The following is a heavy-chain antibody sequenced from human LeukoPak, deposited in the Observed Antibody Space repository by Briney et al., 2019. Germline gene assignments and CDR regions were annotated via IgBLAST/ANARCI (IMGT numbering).Heavy chain of an antibody. V-gene: IGHV3-64D*09. CDR1: GFTFSSYA. Sequence: GGSLRLACSASGFTFSSYAMHWVRQAPGKGLEYVSAISSNGGSTYYADSVKGRFTISRDNSKNTLYLQMSSLKAEDTAVYYCVKSIVLMVTFDYWGQGTLVTVSS. CDR2: ISSNGGST. CDR3: VKSIVLMVTFDY. D-gene: IGHD2-8*01. J-gene: IGHJ4*02.